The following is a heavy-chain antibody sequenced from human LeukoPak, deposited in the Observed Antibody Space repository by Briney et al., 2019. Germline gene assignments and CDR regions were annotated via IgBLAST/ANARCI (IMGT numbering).Heavy chain of an antibody. Sequence: PGGSLRLSCAASGFTFSSYEMNWVRQAPGKGLEWVSYISSSGSTIYYADSVKGRFTISRDNSKNTLYLQMNSLRAEDTAVYYCAKDLWFGELLYRPFDYWGQGTLVTVSS. D-gene: IGHD3-10*01. CDR3: AKDLWFGELLYRPFDY. CDR2: ISSSGSTI. V-gene: IGHV3-48*03. J-gene: IGHJ4*02. CDR1: GFTFSSYE.